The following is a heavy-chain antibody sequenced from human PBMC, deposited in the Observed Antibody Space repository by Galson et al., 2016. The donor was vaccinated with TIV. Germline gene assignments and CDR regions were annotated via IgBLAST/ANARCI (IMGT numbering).Heavy chain of an antibody. CDR3: ARDCNGDNCYSSPVYFDY. J-gene: IGHJ4*02. CDR2: IGSRGTAI. CDR1: GLSFSDYY. Sequence: SLRLSCAGSGLSFSDYYMSWIRQAPGKGLEWVSYIGSRGTAIYYADSVKGRFTISRDNAKNSLYLQMNSLRVEDTAVYYCARDCNGDNCYSSPVYFDYWGQGALVTVSS. D-gene: IGHD2-15*01. V-gene: IGHV3-11*01.